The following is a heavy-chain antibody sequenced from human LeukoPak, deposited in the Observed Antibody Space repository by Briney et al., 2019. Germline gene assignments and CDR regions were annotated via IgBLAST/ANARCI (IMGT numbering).Heavy chain of an antibody. D-gene: IGHD2-2*01. J-gene: IGHJ4*02. Sequence: SETLPLTCAVYGGSFSGYYWSWIRQPPGKGPEWIGEINHSGSTNYNPSLKSRVTISVDTSKNQFSLKLSSVTDADTAVYYCARGPKRDHCSSTSCYSVGFDYWGQGTLVTVSS. CDR2: INHSGST. CDR3: ARGPKRDHCSSTSCYSVGFDY. CDR1: GGSFSGYY. V-gene: IGHV4-34*01.